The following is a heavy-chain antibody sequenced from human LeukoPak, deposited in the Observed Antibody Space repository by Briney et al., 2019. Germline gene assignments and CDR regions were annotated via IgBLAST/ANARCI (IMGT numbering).Heavy chain of an antibody. CDR2: ISSSSSYT. CDR1: GFTFSDYY. V-gene: IGHV3-11*05. CDR3: ARDRVDTAMVTDGYFDL. Sequence: PGGSLRLSCAASGFTFSDYYMSWIRQAPGKGLEWASYISSSSSYTNYADFVKGRFTISRDNAKNSLYLQMNSLRAEDTAVYYCARDRVDTAMVTDGYFDLWGRGTLVTVSS. D-gene: IGHD5-18*01. J-gene: IGHJ2*01.